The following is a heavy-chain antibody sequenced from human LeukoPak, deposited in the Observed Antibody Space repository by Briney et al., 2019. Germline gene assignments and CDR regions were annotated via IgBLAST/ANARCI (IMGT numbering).Heavy chain of an antibody. D-gene: IGHD6-19*01. Sequence: PTGGSLRLSCAASGFSFSSCWMNWVRRAPGKGLEWLANIKEDGSKKYYVDSVKGRFTISRDNAKNSLYLQMDSLRAEDTAVYYCARDPGRQYSSIADVWGQGTTVTVSS. CDR2: IKEDGSKK. J-gene: IGHJ6*02. CDR3: ARDPGRQYSSIADV. CDR1: GFSFSSCW. V-gene: IGHV3-7*03.